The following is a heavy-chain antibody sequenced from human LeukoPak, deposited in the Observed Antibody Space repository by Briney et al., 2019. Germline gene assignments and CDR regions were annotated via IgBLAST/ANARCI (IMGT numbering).Heavy chain of an antibody. Sequence: PSETLSLTCTVSGGSISSYYWSWIRQPPGKGLEWIGYIYYSGSTNYNPSLKSRATISVDTSKNQFSLKLSSVTAADTAVYYCASSYYYDSSGYYYHWGQGTLVTVSS. CDR1: GGSISSYY. J-gene: IGHJ5*02. CDR2: IYYSGST. V-gene: IGHV4-59*01. D-gene: IGHD3-22*01. CDR3: ASSYYYDSSGYYYH.